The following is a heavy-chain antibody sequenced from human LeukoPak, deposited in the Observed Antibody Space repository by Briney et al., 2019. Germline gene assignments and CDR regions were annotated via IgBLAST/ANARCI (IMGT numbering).Heavy chain of an antibody. J-gene: IGHJ4*02. CDR1: GAAMTSHH. D-gene: IGHD3-9*01. Sequence: SETLSLTCIVSGAAMTSHHWNWIRQTPGKRLEWIGYTYHRGNTNFITSYSSSLRSRVSMSVDMSKNHFSLSLSSVTAAVTATYYCSGGRSSRYSDYWGQGALVTIFS. CDR2: TYHRGNT. V-gene: IGHV4-59*11. CDR3: SGGRSSRYSDY.